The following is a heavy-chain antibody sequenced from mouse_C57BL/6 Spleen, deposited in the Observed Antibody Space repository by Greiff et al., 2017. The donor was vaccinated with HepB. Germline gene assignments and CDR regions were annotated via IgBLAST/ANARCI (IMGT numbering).Heavy chain of an antibody. CDR2: FYPGSGSI. CDR1: GYTFTEYT. J-gene: IGHJ1*03. CDR3: ARHEEEAPWDVGYFDV. V-gene: IGHV1-62-2*01. D-gene: IGHD4-1*01. Sequence: QVQLQQSGAELVKPGASVKLSCKASGYTFTEYTIHWVQQRSGQGLEWIGWFYPGSGSIKYNEKFKDKATLTADKSSSTVYMELSRLTSEDSAVYFCARHEEEAPWDVGYFDVWGTGTTVTVSS.